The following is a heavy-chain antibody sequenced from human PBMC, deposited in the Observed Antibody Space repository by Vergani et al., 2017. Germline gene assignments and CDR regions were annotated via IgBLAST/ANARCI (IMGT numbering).Heavy chain of an antibody. J-gene: IGHJ6*03. V-gene: IGHV1-69*01. CDR3: ARVGTIFGVVTDYYYYMDV. D-gene: IGHD3-3*01. Sequence: QVQLVQSGAEVKKPGSSVKVSCKASGGTFSSYAISWVRQAPGQGLEWMGGIIPIFGTANYAQKFQGRVTITADESTSTAYMELSSLRSEDMAVYYCARVGTIFGVVTDYYYYMDVWGKGTTVTVSS. CDR2: IIPIFGTA. CDR1: GGTFSSYA.